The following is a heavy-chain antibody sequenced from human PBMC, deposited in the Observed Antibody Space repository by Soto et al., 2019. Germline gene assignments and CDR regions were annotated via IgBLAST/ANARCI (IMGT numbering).Heavy chain of an antibody. CDR1: GFTVSNTY. D-gene: IGHD2-2*01. CDR3: ARALPVANGGFDP. Sequence: EVQLVETGGGLIQPGGSLRLSCADSGFTVSNTYMTWVRQPPGKGLECVSVIYTAGGTNYADSVKGRFIISRDNSKNTLYLQMNSLRAEDTAVYYCARALPVANGGFDPWGQGTLVTVSS. CDR2: IYTAGGT. V-gene: IGHV3-53*02. J-gene: IGHJ5*02.